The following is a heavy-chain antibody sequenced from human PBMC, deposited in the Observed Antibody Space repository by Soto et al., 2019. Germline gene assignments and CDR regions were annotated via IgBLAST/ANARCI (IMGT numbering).Heavy chain of an antibody. J-gene: IGHJ3*01. CDR1: GASISNTGFY. D-gene: IGHD2-21*02. Sequence: QVQLQESGPGLVKPSETLSLTATVSGASISNTGFYWSWIRQPPGKGLEWIGYIYSSGSTTYNSSLKSRVTISLDTSKNQVSLNLTSVTAADTAMYYCARTTASRSLDVWGHGTIVSVSS. V-gene: IGHV4-61*08. CDR2: IYSSGST. CDR3: ARTTASRSLDV.